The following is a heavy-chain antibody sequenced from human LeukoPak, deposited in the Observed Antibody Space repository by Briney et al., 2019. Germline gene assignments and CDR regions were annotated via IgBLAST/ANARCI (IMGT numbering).Heavy chain of an antibody. V-gene: IGHV1-2*02. J-gene: IGHJ5*02. CDR1: GYTFTGYY. CDR2: INPNSGGT. D-gene: IGHD3-22*01. Sequence: ASVKVSCKASGYTFTGYYMHWVRQAHGQGLEWMGWINPNSGGTNYAQKFQGRVTMTRDASISTAYMELSRLRSDDTAVYYCARVMSDITMTVRRWFDPWGQGTLVTVSS. CDR3: ARVMSDITMTVRRWFDP.